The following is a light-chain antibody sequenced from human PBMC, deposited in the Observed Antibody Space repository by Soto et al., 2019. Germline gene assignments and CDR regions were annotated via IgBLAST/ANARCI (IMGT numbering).Light chain of an antibody. J-gene: IGKJ4*01. Sequence: EIVLTQSPSTLSLSPGERATLSCRASQSLSSYLAWYQQKPGQAHRLLIYDASNRATGIPARFSGSGSGTDFTLLISSLEHEDFAVYYCQQSSNWLTFGGGTKVAIK. V-gene: IGKV3-11*01. CDR1: QSLSSY. CDR2: DAS. CDR3: QQSSNWLT.